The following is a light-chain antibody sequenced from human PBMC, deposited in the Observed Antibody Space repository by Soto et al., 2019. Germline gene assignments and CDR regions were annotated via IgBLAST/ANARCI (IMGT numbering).Light chain of an antibody. Sequence: DIVLTQSPGTLSLSLGERATLTCRANQSFTSSYLAWFQQKPGQAPMLIIYAASTRATGIPDRFSGSGSGTEFTLTISRLQPDDFAAYYCQHYDSFPHTFGQGTKLES. CDR1: QSFTSSY. CDR2: AAS. V-gene: IGKV3-20*01. J-gene: IGKJ2*01. CDR3: QHYDSFPHT.